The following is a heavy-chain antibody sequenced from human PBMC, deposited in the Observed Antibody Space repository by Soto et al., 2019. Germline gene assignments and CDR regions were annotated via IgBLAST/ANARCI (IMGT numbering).Heavy chain of an antibody. V-gene: IGHV1-69*06. J-gene: IGHJ4*02. CDR3: SRDGVQFLYKTYLDT. D-gene: IGHD3-3*01. Sequence: QVQLVQSGADVKKPGSSVRVSCKASGGTFSTYAINWVRHAPGHGLEWMGVILTIFTKTHYAQNFQGRVTIIADKSTSTSYLELSSLRSEDTAFYYCSRDGVQFLYKTYLDTWGQGTVVTVSS. CDR1: GGTFSTYA. CDR2: ILTIFTKT.